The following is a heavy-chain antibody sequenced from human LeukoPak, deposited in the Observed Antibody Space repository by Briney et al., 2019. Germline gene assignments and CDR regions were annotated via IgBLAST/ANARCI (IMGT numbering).Heavy chain of an antibody. D-gene: IGHD2-8*01. J-gene: IGHJ5*02. Sequence: RGSLRLSCAASVFTFSSYAMSWVRQAPGKGLEWVSAIIGSGGSTYYADSVNGRFTISRDNSKNTLYLQMNSLRAEATAVYYCAKRAQPSRVMAWFDPWGQGTLVTVSS. CDR3: AKRAQPSRVMAWFDP. CDR2: IIGSGGST. V-gene: IGHV3-23*01. CDR1: VFTFSSYA.